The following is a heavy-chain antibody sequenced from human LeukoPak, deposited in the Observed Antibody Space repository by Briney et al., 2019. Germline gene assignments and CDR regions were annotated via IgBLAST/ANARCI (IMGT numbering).Heavy chain of an antibody. CDR1: GFTFSDHY. D-gene: IGHD5-24*01. CDR3: VRGYNGFDS. CDR2: SRSKAAGYTT. Sequence: PGGSLRLSCAASGFTFSDHYMDWVRLAPRMGLEWVARSRSKAAGYTTEYGTSVRGRFTISRDVSKNSLYLQMNSLKIEDTAVYYCVRGYNGFDSWGQGTLVTASS. V-gene: IGHV3-72*01. J-gene: IGHJ4*02.